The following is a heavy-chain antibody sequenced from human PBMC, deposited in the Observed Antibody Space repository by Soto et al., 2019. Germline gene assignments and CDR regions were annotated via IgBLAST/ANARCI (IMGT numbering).Heavy chain of an antibody. V-gene: IGHV3-21*01. CDR2: ISSSSSYI. J-gene: IGHJ6*02. Sequence: EVQLVESGGGLVKPGGSLRLSCAASGFTFSSYSMNWVRQAPGKGLERVSSISSSSSYIYYADSVKGRVTISRDNAKKSLYLQMNSLRAEDTAVYYCARLRVGYFSGGSCDESGGMDVWGQGTTVTVSS. CDR3: ARLRVGYFSGGSCDESGGMDV. CDR1: GFTFSSYS. D-gene: IGHD2-15*01.